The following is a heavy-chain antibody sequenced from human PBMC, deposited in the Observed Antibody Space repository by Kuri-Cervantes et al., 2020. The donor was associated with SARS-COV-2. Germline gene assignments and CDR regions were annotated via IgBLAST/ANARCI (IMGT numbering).Heavy chain of an antibody. CDR3: ARICSSTSCLGNYSDY. CDR2: IKQDGSEK. Sequence: GGSLRLSCAASGFTFSSYGMSWVRQAPGKGLEWVANIKQDGSEKYYVDSVKGRFTISRDNAKNSLYLQMNSLRAEDTAVYYCARICSSTSCLGNYSDYWGQGTLVTVSS. V-gene: IGHV3-7*01. D-gene: IGHD2-2*01. J-gene: IGHJ4*02. CDR1: GFTFSSYG.